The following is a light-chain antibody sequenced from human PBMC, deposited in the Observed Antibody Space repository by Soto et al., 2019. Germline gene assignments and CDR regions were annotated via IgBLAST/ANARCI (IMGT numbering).Light chain of an antibody. Sequence: DIQMTQSPSTLSASVGDRVAITCRASQSINNLLAWYQQKPGKAPKLLIYKASSLESGVPSRFSGNGSGKEFTLTISSLQPDDFATYYCQQYSSYSPFGGGTKVEIK. CDR3: QQYSSYSP. J-gene: IGKJ4*02. CDR1: QSINNL. V-gene: IGKV1-5*03. CDR2: KAS.